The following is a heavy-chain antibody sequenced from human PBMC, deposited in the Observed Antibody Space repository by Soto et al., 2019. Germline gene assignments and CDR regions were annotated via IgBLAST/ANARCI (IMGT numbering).Heavy chain of an antibody. Sequence: ASVKVSCKASGYTFTGYYMHWVRQAPGQGLERMGWINPNSGGTNYAQKFQGRVTMTRDTSISTAYMELSRLRSDDTAVYYCAIPTTYCSSTSCYYDAFDIWGQGTMVTVS. V-gene: IGHV1-2*02. CDR2: INPNSGGT. D-gene: IGHD2-2*01. CDR3: AIPTTYCSSTSCYYDAFDI. CDR1: GYTFTGYY. J-gene: IGHJ3*02.